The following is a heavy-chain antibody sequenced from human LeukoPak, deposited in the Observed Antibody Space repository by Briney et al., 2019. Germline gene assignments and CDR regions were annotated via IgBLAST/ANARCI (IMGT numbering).Heavy chain of an antibody. CDR2: IYHSGST. D-gene: IGHD2-2*01. CDR1: GGSITSSYW. J-gene: IGHJ5*02. Sequence: SETLSLTCAVSGGSITSSYWWSWVRQPPGKGLEWIGEIYHSGSTSFNPSLKSRVTISVDTSKNQFSLKLSSVTAADTAVYYCASPARRYCSSTSCYESPWFDPWGQGTLVTVSS. V-gene: IGHV4-4*02. CDR3: ASPARRYCSSTSCYESPWFDP.